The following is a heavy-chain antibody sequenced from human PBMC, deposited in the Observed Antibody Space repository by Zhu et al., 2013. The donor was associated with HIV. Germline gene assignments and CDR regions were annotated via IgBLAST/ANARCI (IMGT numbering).Heavy chain of an antibody. CDR2: IIPIFGKP. Sequence: VQLVQSGAEVKKPGSSVKVSCKASGGTFSTFVFSWVRQAPGQGLEWMGGIIPIFGKPNYAQKFQGRVTISADESTSTAYMELSSLRSEDTAVYYCARDSTVTVMDVWGQGTTVTVSS. D-gene: IGHD4-17*01. CDR3: ARDSTVTVMDV. CDR1: GGTFSTFV. J-gene: IGHJ6*02. V-gene: IGHV1-69*01.